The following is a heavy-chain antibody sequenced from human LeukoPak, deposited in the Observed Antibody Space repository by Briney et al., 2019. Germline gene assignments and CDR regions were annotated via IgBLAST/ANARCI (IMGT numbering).Heavy chain of an antibody. CDR3: ARDRVGEGFDY. CDR2: IWYDGSNK. J-gene: IGHJ4*02. Sequence: GGSLRLSCAASGYTFSSYGMHWVRQAPGKGLEWVAVIWYDGSNKYYADSVKGRFTISRDNSKNTLYLQMNSLRAEDTAVYYCARDRVGEGFDYWGQGTLVTVSS. V-gene: IGHV3-33*08. CDR1: GYTFSSYG. D-gene: IGHD3-10*01.